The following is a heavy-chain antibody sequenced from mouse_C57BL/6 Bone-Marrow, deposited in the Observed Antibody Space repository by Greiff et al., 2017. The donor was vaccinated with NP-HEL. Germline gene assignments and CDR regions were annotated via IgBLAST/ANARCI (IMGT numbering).Heavy chain of an antibody. CDR2: IDPENGDT. V-gene: IGHV14-4*01. CDR1: GFNIKDDY. D-gene: IGHD1-1*01. J-gene: IGHJ3*01. Sequence: VQLQQSGAELVRPGASVKLSCTASGFNIKDDYTHWVKQRPEQGLEWIGWIDPENGDTEYASKFQGKATITADPSSNTAYLQLSSLTSEDTAVYYCTTQIYYYGSSYAYWGQGTLVTVSA. CDR3: TTQIYYYGSSYAY.